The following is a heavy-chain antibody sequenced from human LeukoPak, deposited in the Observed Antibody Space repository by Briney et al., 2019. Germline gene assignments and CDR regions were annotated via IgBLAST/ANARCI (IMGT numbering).Heavy chain of an antibody. D-gene: IGHD2-15*01. CDR1: GYTFTSYD. CDR2: MNPNSGNT. CDR3: ARVYCSGGSCFGY. V-gene: IGHV1-8*01. Sequence: ASVKVSCKASGYTFTSYDINWVRQATGQGHEWMVWMNPNSGNTGYAQKFQGRVTMTRNTSISTAYMELSSLRSEDTAVYYCARVYCSGGSCFGYWGQGTLVTVSS. J-gene: IGHJ4*02.